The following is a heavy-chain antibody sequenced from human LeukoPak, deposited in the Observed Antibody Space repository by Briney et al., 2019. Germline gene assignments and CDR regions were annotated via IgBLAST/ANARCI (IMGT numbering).Heavy chain of an antibody. V-gene: IGHV5-51*01. CDR1: GYSFTNYW. D-gene: IGHD4-11*01. CDR3: ASGYDYSNLGVNF. Sequence: TGESLKISCKGSGYSFTNYWIGWVRPMPGKGLEWMGIIYPGESDTRYSPSFQGQVTISADKSIRTAYLQWSSLRASDTAMYFCASGYDYSNLGVNFWGQGTLVTVSS. J-gene: IGHJ4*02. CDR2: IYPGESDT.